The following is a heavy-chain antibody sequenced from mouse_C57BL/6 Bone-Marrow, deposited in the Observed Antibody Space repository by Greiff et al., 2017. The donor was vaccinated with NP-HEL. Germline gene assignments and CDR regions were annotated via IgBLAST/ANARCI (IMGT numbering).Heavy chain of an antibody. J-gene: IGHJ3*01. V-gene: IGHV3-6*01. D-gene: IGHD1-1*01. CDR1: GYSITSGYY. CDR2: ISYDGSN. Sequence: EVQLQQSGPGLVKPSQSLSLTCSVTGYSITSGYYWNWIRQFPGNKLEWMGYISYDGSNNYNPSLKNRISITRDTSKNQFFLKLNSVTTEDTATYYCARATVTYYYGSSPAWFAYWGQGTLVTVSA. CDR3: ARATVTYYYGSSPAWFAY.